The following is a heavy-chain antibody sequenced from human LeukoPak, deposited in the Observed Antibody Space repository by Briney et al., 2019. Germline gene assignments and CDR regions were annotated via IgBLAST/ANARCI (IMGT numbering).Heavy chain of an antibody. CDR3: ATFPMVRAS. CDR2: IKQDGSEK. Sequence: GGSLRLSCAASGFTFSSYWMSWVRQAPGKGLEWVANIKQDGSEKYYVDSVEGRFTISRDNAKNSLYPQMNSLRAEDTAVYYCATFPMVRASWGQGTLVTVSS. V-gene: IGHV3-7*03. D-gene: IGHD3-10*01. CDR1: GFTFSSYW. J-gene: IGHJ5*02.